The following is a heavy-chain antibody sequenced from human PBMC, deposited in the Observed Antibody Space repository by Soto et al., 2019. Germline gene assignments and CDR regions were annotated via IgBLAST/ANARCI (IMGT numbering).Heavy chain of an antibody. Sequence: ASVKVSCKVSGYTLTELSMHWVRPAPGKGLEWMGGFDPVDGETIYAQKFQGRVTMTEDTSTDTSYMELSSLRSEDTAVYYCATTRREGITIFGVVIPTPLYYSNGMDVWGQGTTVTVSS. CDR3: ATTRREGITIFGVVIPTPLYYSNGMDV. V-gene: IGHV1-24*01. D-gene: IGHD3-3*01. CDR1: GYTLTELS. J-gene: IGHJ6*02. CDR2: FDPVDGET.